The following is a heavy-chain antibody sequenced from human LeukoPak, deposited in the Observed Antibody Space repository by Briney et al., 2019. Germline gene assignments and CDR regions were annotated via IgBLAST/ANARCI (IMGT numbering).Heavy chain of an antibody. CDR2: ISYDGSNK. V-gene: IGHV3-30*18. D-gene: IGHD6-25*01. CDR3: AKDGGYPEYFQH. CDR1: GFTFSSYG. Sequence: GGSLRLSCAASGFTFSSYGMHWVRQPPGKGLEWVAVISYDGSNKYYADSVKGRFTISRDNSKNTLYLQMNSLRAEDTAVYYCAKDGGYPEYFQHWGQGTLVTVSS. J-gene: IGHJ1*01.